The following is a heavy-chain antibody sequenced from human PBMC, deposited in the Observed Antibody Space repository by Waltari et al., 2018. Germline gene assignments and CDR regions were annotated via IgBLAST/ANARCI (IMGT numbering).Heavy chain of an antibody. CDR1: GSSSSSYS. V-gene: IGHV3-21*01. J-gene: IGHJ4*02. D-gene: IGHD7-27*01. Sequence: EVQLVASGGGLVKPGGSLRLSCGVSGSSSSSYSMNWVRQAPGKGLEWVSSISSSTTYIHYADSVKGRFTISRDNAKNSLYLQMNSLRVEDTAVYYCVSGGWGFYFDYWGQGTVVTVSS. CDR2: ISSSTTYI. CDR3: VSGGWGFYFDY.